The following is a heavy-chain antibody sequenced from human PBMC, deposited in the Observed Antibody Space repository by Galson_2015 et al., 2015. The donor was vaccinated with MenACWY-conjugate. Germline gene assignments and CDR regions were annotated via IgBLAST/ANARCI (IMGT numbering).Heavy chain of an antibody. CDR1: GFIFNTYW. CDR3: AKTRGASFYFDS. J-gene: IGHJ4*03. CDR2: INPGGSST. D-gene: IGHD1-26*01. V-gene: IGHV3-74*01. Sequence: SLRLSCAASGFIFNTYWMHWVRQAPGKGLVWVSRINPGGSSTTYADSVKDRFTISRDNAKNTLYLQMNSLRPEDTAVFYCAKTRGASFYFDSWGQGTTVIVSS.